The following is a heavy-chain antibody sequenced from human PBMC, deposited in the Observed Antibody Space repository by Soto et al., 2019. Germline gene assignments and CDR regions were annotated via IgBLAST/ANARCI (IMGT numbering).Heavy chain of an antibody. CDR3: ARPRNYYYGMDV. Sequence: PXESLKISFKGSGYSLTSYWISWVRQMPGKGLEWMGRIDPSDSYTNYSPSFQGHVTISADKSISTAYLQWSSLKASDTAMYYCARPRNYYYGMDVWGQGTTVTVSS. V-gene: IGHV5-10-1*01. CDR1: GYSLTSYW. CDR2: IDPSDSYT. J-gene: IGHJ6*02.